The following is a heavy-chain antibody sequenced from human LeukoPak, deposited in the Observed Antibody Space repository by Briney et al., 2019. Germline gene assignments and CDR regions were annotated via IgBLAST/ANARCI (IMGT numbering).Heavy chain of an antibody. CDR2: IYHSGST. V-gene: IGHV4-38-2*01. D-gene: IGHD2-15*01. CDR1: GYSINSGFY. Sequence: SETLSLTCDVSGYSINSGFYWGWIRRPPGKGPEWIASIYHSGSTYYNPSLKSRATISVDASENQFSLKVTSVTAADTAVYYCASRVTVAAAKNFDSWGQGTLVTVSS. CDR3: ASRVTVAAAKNFDS. J-gene: IGHJ4*02.